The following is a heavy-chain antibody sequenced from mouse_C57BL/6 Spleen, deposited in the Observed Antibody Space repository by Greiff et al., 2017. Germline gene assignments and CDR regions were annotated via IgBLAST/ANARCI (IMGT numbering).Heavy chain of an antibody. Sequence: VMLQQSGPELVKPGASVKISCKASGYAFSSSWMNWVKQRPGKGLEWIGRIYPGDGDTNYNGKFKGKATLTADKSSSTAYMQLSSLTSEDSAVYFCARSGNPAWFAYWGQGTLVTVSA. J-gene: IGHJ3*01. V-gene: IGHV1-82*01. D-gene: IGHD2-1*01. CDR1: GYAFSSSW. CDR2: IYPGDGDT. CDR3: ARSGNPAWFAY.